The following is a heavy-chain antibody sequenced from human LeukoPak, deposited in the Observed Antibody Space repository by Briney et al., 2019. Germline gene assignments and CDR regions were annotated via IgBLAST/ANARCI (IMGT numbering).Heavy chain of an antibody. CDR1: GFTVSANY. D-gene: IGHD1-26*01. V-gene: IGHV3-53*01. J-gene: IGHJ3*01. Sequence: GGSLRLSCAASGFTVSANYMTWVRQAPGKGLEWVSVIYSAGNTYYADSVKGRFTISRDNSRNTLYPQMDSLRAEDTAVYYCARLKERSAFDVWGQGTMVTVSS. CDR3: ARLKERSAFDV. CDR2: IYSAGNT.